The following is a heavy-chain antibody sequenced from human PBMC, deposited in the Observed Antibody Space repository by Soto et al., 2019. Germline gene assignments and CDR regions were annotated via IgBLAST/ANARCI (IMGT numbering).Heavy chain of an antibody. Sequence: QVQLQESGPGLVKPSQTLSLTCTVSGGSISSGDYYWSWIRQPPGKGLEWIGYIYYSGRTYYNPSLKSRLTISVDTSKNQFSLRLSSVTAADTAVYYCASSRYGYIFYDYWGQGTLVTVSS. D-gene: IGHD5-18*01. CDR2: IYYSGRT. J-gene: IGHJ4*02. CDR3: ASSRYGYIFYDY. V-gene: IGHV4-30-4*01. CDR1: GGSISSGDYY.